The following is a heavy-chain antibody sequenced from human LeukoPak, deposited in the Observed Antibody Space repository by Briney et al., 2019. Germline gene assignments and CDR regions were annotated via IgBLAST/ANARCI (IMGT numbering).Heavy chain of an antibody. Sequence: ASVKVSCKASGYTFTSYGISWVRQAPGQGLEWMGWISAYNGNTNYAQKLQGRVTMTTDTSTSTAYMELRSLRSDDTAVYYCATNRQIMILGVVIMPASDIWGQGTMVIFSS. D-gene: IGHD3-3*01. CDR3: ATNRQIMILGVVIMPASDI. J-gene: IGHJ3*02. CDR2: ISAYNGNT. CDR1: GYTFTSYG. V-gene: IGHV1-18*01.